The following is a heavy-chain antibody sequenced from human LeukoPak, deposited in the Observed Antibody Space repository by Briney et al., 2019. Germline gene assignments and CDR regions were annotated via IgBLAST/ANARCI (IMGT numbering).Heavy chain of an antibody. V-gene: IGHV4-30-4*01. J-gene: IGHJ4*02. Sequence: TSQTLSLTCTVSGGSISSGDYYWSWIRHPPGKGLEWIGYIYYSGSTYYNPSLKSRVTISVDTSKNQFSLKLSSETAADTAVYYCARSNRASYCGGDCYPYFDYWGQGTLVTVSS. CDR1: GGSISSGDYY. D-gene: IGHD2-21*02. CDR2: IYYSGST. CDR3: ARSNRASYCGGDCYPYFDY.